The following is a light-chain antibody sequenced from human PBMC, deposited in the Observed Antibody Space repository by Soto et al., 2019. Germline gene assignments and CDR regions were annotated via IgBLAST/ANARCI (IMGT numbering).Light chain of an antibody. CDR2: GAS. CDR3: QQYGSSPPT. V-gene: IGKV3-20*01. Sequence: EIVLTQSPGTLSLSPGERATLSCRASQSVSTNYLAWYQRKPGQAPRLLIYGASNRATGIPDRFSGSGSGTDFTLTITRVEPEDFAVYYCQQYGSSPPTFGQGTKVDIK. CDR1: QSVSTNY. J-gene: IGKJ1*01.